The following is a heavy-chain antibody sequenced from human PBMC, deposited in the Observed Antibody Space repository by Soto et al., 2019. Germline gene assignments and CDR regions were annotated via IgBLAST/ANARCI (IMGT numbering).Heavy chain of an antibody. D-gene: IGHD6-19*01. CDR2: IYTSGST. V-gene: IGHV4-4*07. Sequence: SETLSLTCTVSGGSISSYYWSWIRQPAGKGLEWIGRIYTSGSTNYNPSLKSRVTMSVDTSNNQFSLRLSSVTAADTAVYYCARAHVMVVAGSTFDYWGRGTMDTVSS. J-gene: IGHJ4*01. CDR3: ARAHVMVVAGSTFDY. CDR1: GGSISSYY.